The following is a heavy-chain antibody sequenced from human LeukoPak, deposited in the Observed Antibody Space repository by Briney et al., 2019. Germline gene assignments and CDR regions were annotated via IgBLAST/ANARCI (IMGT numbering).Heavy chain of an antibody. CDR3: AGDSLQRERAHRGYSYGYWFDP. J-gene: IGHJ5*02. CDR2: ISSSSSYI. D-gene: IGHD5-18*01. CDR1: GFTFSSYW. V-gene: IGHV3-21*01. Sequence: GGSLRLSCAASGFTFSSYWMNWVRQAPGKGLEWVSSISSSSSYIYYADSVKGRFTISRDNAKNSLYLQMNSLRAEDTAVYYCAGDSLQRERAHRGYSYGYWFDPWGQGTLVTVSS.